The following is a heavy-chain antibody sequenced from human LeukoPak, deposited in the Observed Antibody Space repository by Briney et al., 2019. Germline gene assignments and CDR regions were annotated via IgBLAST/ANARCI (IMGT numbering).Heavy chain of an antibody. CDR2: INPNSGGT. CDR3: ARGPDYYDSSGYYYAQEVDY. CDR1: GYTFTGYY. V-gene: IGHV1-2*02. Sequence: ASVKVSCKASGYTFTGYYMHWVRQAPGQGLEWMGWINPNSGGTNYAQKFQGRVTMTRDTSISTAYMELSRLRSEDTAVYYCARGPDYYDSSGYYYAQEVDYWGQGTLVTVSS. D-gene: IGHD3-22*01. J-gene: IGHJ4*02.